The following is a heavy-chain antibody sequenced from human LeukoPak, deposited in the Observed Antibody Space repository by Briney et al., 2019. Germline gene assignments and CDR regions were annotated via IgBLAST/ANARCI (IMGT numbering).Heavy chain of an antibody. CDR1: GLTFSTYE. D-gene: IGHD6-13*01. CDR3: ARGSSSSWYYGGGSSDY. Sequence: PGGSLRPSCAAFGLTFSTYESNWVRQAQGKGLDWASYISSSGSAILYAAPAKGRFTISRDNAKNSLYLQINSLRAEDTAVYYCARGSSSSWYYGGGSSDYWGQGTLVTVSS. J-gene: IGHJ4*02. CDR2: ISSSGSAI. V-gene: IGHV3-48*03.